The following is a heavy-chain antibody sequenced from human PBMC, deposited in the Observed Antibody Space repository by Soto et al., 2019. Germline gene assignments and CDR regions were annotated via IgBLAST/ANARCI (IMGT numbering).Heavy chain of an antibody. CDR2: IYYSGNT. Sequence: PSETLSLTCTVSGDSISSYYWTWIRQPPGKGLEWIGHIYYSGNTNYNPSLKRRVTISVDTSKNQFSLKMSSVTAADTAVYYCARRGTVSGFDYWGQGTRVTVSS. J-gene: IGHJ4*02. CDR1: GDSISSYY. D-gene: IGHD6-19*01. CDR3: ARRGTVSGFDY. V-gene: IGHV4-59*12.